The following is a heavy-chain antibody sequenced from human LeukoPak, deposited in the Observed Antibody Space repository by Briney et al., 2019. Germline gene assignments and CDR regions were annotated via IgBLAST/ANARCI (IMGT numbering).Heavy chain of an antibody. CDR3: ARHGPKYCSGGSCYYNWFDP. CDR2: ISNIGSI. J-gene: IGHJ5*02. D-gene: IGHD2-15*01. CDR1: GGSISSYY. Sequence: SETLSLTCTVSGGSISSYYWSWIRQPPGKGLEWIAYISNIGSINYNPSLKSRVTISVDTSKNQFSLKLSSVTAADTAVYYCARHGPKYCSGGSCYYNWFDPWGQGTLVTVSS. V-gene: IGHV4-59*08.